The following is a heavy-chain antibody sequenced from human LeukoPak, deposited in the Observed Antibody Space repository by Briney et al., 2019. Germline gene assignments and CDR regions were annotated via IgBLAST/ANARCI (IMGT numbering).Heavy chain of an antibody. CDR1: GLSFSSFA. CDR3: AKASWVSSTDAVR. D-gene: IGHD3-16*01. V-gene: IGHV3-23*01. J-gene: IGHJ4*02. Sequence: GGSLRLSCAASGLSFSSFATSWVRQGPARGLEWVSSIRDNGETFYADSVKGRFTLSSDSSRNTVYFQLNNLRVEDTAIYYCAKASWVSSTDAVRWGQGTLVTVSS. CDR2: IRDNGET.